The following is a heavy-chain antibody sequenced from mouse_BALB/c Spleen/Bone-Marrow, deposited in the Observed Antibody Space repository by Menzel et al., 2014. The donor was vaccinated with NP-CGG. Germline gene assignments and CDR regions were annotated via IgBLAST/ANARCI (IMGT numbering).Heavy chain of an antibody. CDR1: GFSLSRYS. CDR2: IWGGGIT. Sequence: QVQLQQPGPGLVAPSLSLSITCTVSGFSLSRYSVHWVRQPPGKGLVWLGMIWGGGITDYNSALKSRLSISTDNSKRQDFLKMNSLQTDDTAMYYCARNPPYVNYEDYYAMDYWGQGTSVTVSS. J-gene: IGHJ4*01. D-gene: IGHD2-1*01. CDR3: ARNPPYVNYEDYYAMDY. V-gene: IGHV2-6-4*01.